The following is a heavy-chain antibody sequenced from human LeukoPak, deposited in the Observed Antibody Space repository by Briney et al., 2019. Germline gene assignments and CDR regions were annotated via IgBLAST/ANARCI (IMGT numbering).Heavy chain of an antibody. J-gene: IGHJ4*02. D-gene: IGHD3-3*01. CDR3: ARDQYDTWSRRGNFDS. V-gene: IGHV3-7*03. CDR2: VKLDGSEK. CDR1: GFTLGKYW. Sequence: PGGALRLSCVASGFTLGKYWMSLVRQAPGTGLEWVGNVKLDGSEKNYVDSVKARFTISRDNTKNSLYLQMNSLRVEDTAVFYCARDQYDTWSRRGNFDSWGQGTLVIVSS.